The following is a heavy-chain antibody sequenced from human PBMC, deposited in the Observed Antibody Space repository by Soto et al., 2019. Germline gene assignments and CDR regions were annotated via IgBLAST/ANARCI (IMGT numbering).Heavy chain of an antibody. Sequence: PGGSLRLSYAASGFTFSSYDMHWVRQATGKGLEWVSAIGTAGDTYYPGSVKGRFTISRENAKNSLYLQMNSLRAGDTAVYYCARSQIAAAGTSHYGTDVWGPGTTVTVSS. CDR2: IGTAGDT. V-gene: IGHV3-13*01. D-gene: IGHD6-13*01. CDR1: GFTFSSYD. J-gene: IGHJ6*02. CDR3: ARSQIAAAGTSHYGTDV.